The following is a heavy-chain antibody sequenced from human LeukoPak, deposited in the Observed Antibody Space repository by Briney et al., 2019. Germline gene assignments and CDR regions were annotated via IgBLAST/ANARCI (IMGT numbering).Heavy chain of an antibody. J-gene: IGHJ3*02. CDR3: AREYYYDSSGYRLFDAFDI. V-gene: IGHV3-48*04. CDR2: ISSSGSTI. CDR1: EFTFSSYS. Sequence: EGSLRLSCAASEFTFSSYSMNWVRQAPGKGLEWVSYISSSGSTIYYADSVKGRFTISRDNAKNSLYLQMNSPRAEDTAVYYCAREYYYDSSGYRLFDAFDIWGQGTMVTVSS. D-gene: IGHD3-22*01.